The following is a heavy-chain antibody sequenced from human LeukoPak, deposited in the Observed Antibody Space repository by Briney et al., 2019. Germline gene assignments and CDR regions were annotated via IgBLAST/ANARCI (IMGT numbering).Heavy chain of an antibody. CDR1: GGSISSSSYY. J-gene: IGHJ5*02. D-gene: IGHD3-10*01. CDR2: IYYSGST. CDR3: AREGGITMVDWFDP. V-gene: IGHV4-39*07. Sequence: ASETLSLTCTVSGGSISSSSYYWGWIRQPPGKGLEWIGSIYYSGSTYYNPSLKSRVTISVDTSKNQFSLKLSSVTAADTAVYYCAREGGITMVDWFDPWGQGTLVTVSS.